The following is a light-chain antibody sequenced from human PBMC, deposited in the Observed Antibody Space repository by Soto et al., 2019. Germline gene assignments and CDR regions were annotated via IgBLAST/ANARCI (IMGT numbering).Light chain of an antibody. V-gene: IGKV1-12*01. CDR2: AAS. CDR1: QGISSW. J-gene: IGKJ1*01. Sequence: DSQMPQSPSSVSASVVYIFTITFRASQGISSWLAWYQQKPGKAPKLLIYAASSLQSGVPSRFSGSGSGTDFTLTISSLQPEDFAVYYCQQYNNWPLTFGQGTKVDI. CDR3: QQYNNWPLT.